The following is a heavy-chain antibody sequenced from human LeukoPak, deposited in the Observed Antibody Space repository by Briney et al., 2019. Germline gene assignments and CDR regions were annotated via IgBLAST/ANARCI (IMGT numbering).Heavy chain of an antibody. CDR3: ARDGGIQLWLRGFDY. CDR2: IYPGDSDT. V-gene: IGHV5-51*01. Sequence: GESLKISCKGSGYSFTTYWIGWVRQIPGKGLEWMGIIYPGDSDTRYSPSFQGQVTISADKSISTAYLQWSSLKASDTAVYYCARDGGIQLWLRGFDYWGQGTLVTVSS. D-gene: IGHD5-18*01. J-gene: IGHJ4*02. CDR1: GYSFTTYW.